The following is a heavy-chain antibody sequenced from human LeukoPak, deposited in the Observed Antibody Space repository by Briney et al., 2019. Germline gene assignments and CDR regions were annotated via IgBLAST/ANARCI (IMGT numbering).Heavy chain of an antibody. CDR1: GASISSYY. D-gene: IGHD5-12*01. Sequence: PSETLSLTCTVSGASISSYYWSWIRQPPGKGLEWIGYIDYSGSTNYTPSLKSRVTISVDTSKNQFSLKLSSVTAADTAVYYCARALGSYSGYDYYWFDSWGQGTLVTVSS. V-gene: IGHV4-59*12. CDR3: ARALGSYSGYDYYWFDS. J-gene: IGHJ5*01. CDR2: IDYSGST.